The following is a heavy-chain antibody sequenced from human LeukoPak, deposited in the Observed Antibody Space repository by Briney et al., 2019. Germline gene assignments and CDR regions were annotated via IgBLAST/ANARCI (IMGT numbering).Heavy chain of an antibody. V-gene: IGHV3-23*01. Sequence: GGCLRLSCAPSGFTLNSYAMSWVRQAPGKGLEWVSSISGSGGSTYYADSVKGRFTISRDNSKNTLYLQMNRLRAEDTAVYYCAKVWYRIAAAGYYFDYWGQGTLVTVSS. D-gene: IGHD6-13*01. CDR2: ISGSGGST. CDR1: GFTLNSYA. CDR3: AKVWYRIAAAGYYFDY. J-gene: IGHJ4*02.